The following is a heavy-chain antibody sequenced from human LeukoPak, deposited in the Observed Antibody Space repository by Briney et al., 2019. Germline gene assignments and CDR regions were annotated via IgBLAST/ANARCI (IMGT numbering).Heavy chain of an antibody. D-gene: IGHD5-18*01. Sequence: SETLSLTCTVSGGSISSGGYYWSWIRQHPGKGLGWIGYISNSGSTYYNPSLNSRVTISVGTSKSQFSLKPSSVTAADTAVYYCARVRGYSYGELDYWGQGTLVTVSS. CDR1: GGSISSGGYY. V-gene: IGHV4-31*03. CDR3: ARVRGYSYGELDY. CDR2: ISNSGST. J-gene: IGHJ4*02.